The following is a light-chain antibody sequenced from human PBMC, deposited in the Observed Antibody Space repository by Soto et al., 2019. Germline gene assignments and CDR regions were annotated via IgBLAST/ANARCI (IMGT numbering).Light chain of an antibody. Sequence: EIVLTQSPGTLSLSPGERATLSCRASLSVSNNYLAWYHQKPGQAPRLLIYGASTRATGIPERSSGSGYETDFALTISGMEPEGFAVYYCQQYGGSITFGQGTRLELQ. CDR2: GAS. V-gene: IGKV3-20*01. J-gene: IGKJ5*01. CDR1: LSVSNNY. CDR3: QQYGGSIT.